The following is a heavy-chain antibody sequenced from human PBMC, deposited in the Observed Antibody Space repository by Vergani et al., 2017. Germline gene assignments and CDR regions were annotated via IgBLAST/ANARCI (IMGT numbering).Heavy chain of an antibody. D-gene: IGHD3-9*01. V-gene: IGHV4-38-2*02. CDR2: SFDGGSPF. J-gene: IGHJ5*01. CDR3: ARRGRMGILTGRFAHHGFDV. Sequence: QVHLQESGPGLVKPSETLSLTCNVSGESINSGYFWGWVRQPPGKGLEWIGTSFDGGSPFYYNPSLQSRAVISVDTSKNQFSLQLTSVTAADTAFYFCARRGRMGILTGRFAHHGFDVWGRGILVTVSS. CDR1: GESINSGYF.